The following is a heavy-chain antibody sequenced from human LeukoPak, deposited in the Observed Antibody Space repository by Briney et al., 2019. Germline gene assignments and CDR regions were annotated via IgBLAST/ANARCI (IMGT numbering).Heavy chain of an antibody. Sequence: PSETLSLTCAVYGGSFTKHQWSWIRQPPGKGLEWIGAINDGGSTNYNPSLKSRVTISVDTSKNQFSLRLSSMTAADTAVYYCARDTGSFPHVSFDIWGQGTMVTVSS. CDR3: ARDTGSFPHVSFDI. J-gene: IGHJ3*02. CDR1: GGSFTKHQ. CDR2: INDGGST. V-gene: IGHV4-34*01. D-gene: IGHD1-26*01.